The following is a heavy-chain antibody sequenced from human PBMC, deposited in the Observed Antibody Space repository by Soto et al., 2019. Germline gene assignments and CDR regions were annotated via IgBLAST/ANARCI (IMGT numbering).Heavy chain of an antibody. J-gene: IGHJ5*02. Sequence: VHLVESGGGLVQPGGSLRLSCAASGFNFSNHWMHWVRQRPGEGLVWVSRITSDGKSKAYAESVKGRFAISRDNAKNTLSLQMNGLTAEDTAVYYCARESGDWPLNWFDPWGQGTLVTVSS. D-gene: IGHD2-21*02. CDR2: ITSDGKSK. V-gene: IGHV3-74*01. CDR3: ARESGDWPLNWFDP. CDR1: GFNFSNHW.